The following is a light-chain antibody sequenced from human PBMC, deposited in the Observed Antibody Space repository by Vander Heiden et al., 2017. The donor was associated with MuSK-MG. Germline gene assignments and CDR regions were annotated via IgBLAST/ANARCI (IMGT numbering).Light chain of an antibody. J-gene: IGKJ4*01. CDR1: QGISSN. Sequence: AIRMTQSPSSFSASTGDRVTITCRASQGISSNLAWYQQKPGKAPKLLIYAASTVQSGVPSRISGSGSGTDFTLTISCMQSEDCATYYCHQYYSYPLTFGGGTKVEIK. V-gene: IGKV1-8*01. CDR3: HQYYSYPLT. CDR2: AAS.